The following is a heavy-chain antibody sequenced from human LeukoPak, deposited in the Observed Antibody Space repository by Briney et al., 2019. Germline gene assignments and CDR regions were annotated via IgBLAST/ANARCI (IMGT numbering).Heavy chain of an antibody. J-gene: IGHJ4*02. CDR1: GDSVSSNIAA. CDR3: ARDVSWRIDY. Sequence: SQTLSLTCAISGDSVSSNIAAWNWIRQSPSRGLVWLGRTYYRSRWYYDYALSVRSRITINPDTSKNQFSLQLNSVTPEDTAVYYCARDVSWRIDYWGQGTLVTVSS. V-gene: IGHV6-1*01. CDR2: TYYRSRWYY. D-gene: IGHD6-13*01.